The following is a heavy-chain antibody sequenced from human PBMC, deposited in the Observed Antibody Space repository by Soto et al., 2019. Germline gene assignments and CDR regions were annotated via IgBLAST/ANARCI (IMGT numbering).Heavy chain of an antibody. CDR2: IDPSDSYT. Sequence: XESLNISCKGSGYSFTSYWISWVRQMPGKGLEWMGRIDPSDSYTNYSPSFQGHVTISADKSISTAYLQWSSLKASDTAMYYCASRSGAAAGNYYGMDVWGQGTTVTVSS. V-gene: IGHV5-10-1*01. CDR1: GYSFTSYW. J-gene: IGHJ6*02. CDR3: ASRSGAAAGNYYGMDV. D-gene: IGHD6-13*01.